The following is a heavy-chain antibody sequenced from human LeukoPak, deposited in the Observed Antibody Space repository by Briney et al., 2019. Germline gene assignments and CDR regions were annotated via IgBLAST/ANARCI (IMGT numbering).Heavy chain of an antibody. CDR2: VSHDGIT. D-gene: IGHD3-22*01. Sequence: SETLSLTCTVSGGSINSALYYWAWIRQTPEQQLEWIGSVSHDGITKYSPSLGGRVSLSADTSKNQFSLKLSSVTAADTAVYYCARMPRIGRANHSPYYYDSSGYPYWGQGTLVTVSS. J-gene: IGHJ4*02. V-gene: IGHV4-39*01. CDR3: ARMPRIGRANHSPYYYDSSGYPY. CDR1: GGSINSALYY.